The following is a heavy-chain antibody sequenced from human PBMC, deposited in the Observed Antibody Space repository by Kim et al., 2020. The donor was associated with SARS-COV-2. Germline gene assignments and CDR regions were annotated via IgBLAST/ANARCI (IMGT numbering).Heavy chain of an antibody. V-gene: IGHV3-23*01. CDR1: GFTFSIFA. CDR2: ISGDGTST. Sequence: GGSLRLSCAASGFTFSIFAMSWVRQAPGKGLEWVSAISGDGTSTYYADSVKGRFTISRDNSKNALYLQMNSLRAEDTAVYYCAKDNEIVGGTGREKRHNFQHWGQGTLVTVSS. J-gene: IGHJ1*01. D-gene: IGHD1-1*01. CDR3: AKDNEIVGGTGREKRHNFQH.